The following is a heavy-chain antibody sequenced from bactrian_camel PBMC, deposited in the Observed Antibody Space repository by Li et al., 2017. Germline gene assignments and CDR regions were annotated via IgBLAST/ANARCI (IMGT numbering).Heavy chain of an antibody. CDR3: AAGRDGSWRVVVSLSGLHNEL. J-gene: IGHJ4*01. D-gene: IGHD6*01. CDR1: GYDYSPNYMV. V-gene: IGHV3S54*01. Sequence: HVQLVESGGGSVQPGGSLRLSCVASGYDYSPNYMVMGWFRQGPGKEREGLAVIYTGAGNTFSADSVKGRFTISQDDANNTVYLRMDSLKPEDTAMYYCAAGRDGSWRVVVSLSGLHNELLGLGDPGHRL. CDR2: IYTGAGNT.